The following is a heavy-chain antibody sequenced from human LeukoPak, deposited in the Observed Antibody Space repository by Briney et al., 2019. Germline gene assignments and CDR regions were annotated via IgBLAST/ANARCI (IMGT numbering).Heavy chain of an antibody. CDR2: LTDSGART. J-gene: IGHJ4*02. D-gene: IGHD4-17*01. CDR3: AKENFGANYFDY. V-gene: IGHV3-23*01. Sequence: GLSLRLFYEFSGHTLNSLYTSWVRHSPAKGLEWGSALTDSGARTYYADSVRGRFTISRDNFKNILYLHLNSPRAEDTAVYYCAKENFGANYFDYWGQGSLVTVSA. CDR1: GHTLNSLY.